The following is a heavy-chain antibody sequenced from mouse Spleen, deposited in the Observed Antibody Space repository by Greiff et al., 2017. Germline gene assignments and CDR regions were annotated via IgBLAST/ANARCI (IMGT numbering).Heavy chain of an antibody. CDR2: INYDGSST. D-gene: IGHD1-1*02. CDR3: ARLWLYWYFDV. V-gene: IGHV5-16*01. Sequence: EVQLVESEGGLVQPGSSMKLSCTASGFTFSDYYMAWVRQVPEKGLEWVANINYDGSSTYYLDSLKSRFIISRDNAKNILYLQMSSLKSEDTATYYCARLWLYWYFDVWGAGTTVTVSS. CDR1: GFTFSDYY. J-gene: IGHJ1*01.